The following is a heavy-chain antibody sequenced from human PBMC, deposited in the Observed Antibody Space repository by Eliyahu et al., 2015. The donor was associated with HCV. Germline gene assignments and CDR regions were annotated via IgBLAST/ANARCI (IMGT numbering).Heavy chain of an antibody. J-gene: IGHJ4*02. CDR1: EFAVSYNY. Sequence: EAQLVESGGXLIQPGGSLRLSCAASEFAVSYNYMGWVRQPPGKGLEWVSVIFSDGDTFHAGSVKGRFTISRDNSKNTVYLQMNSLRVEDTAVYYCAKEDNGLDYWGQGTLVTVSS. V-gene: IGHV3-53*01. D-gene: IGHD2-8*01. CDR3: AKEDNGLDY. CDR2: IFSDGDT.